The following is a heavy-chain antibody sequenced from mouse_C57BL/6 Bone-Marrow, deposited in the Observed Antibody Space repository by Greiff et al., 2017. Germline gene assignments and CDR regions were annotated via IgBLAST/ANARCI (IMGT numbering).Heavy chain of an antibody. V-gene: IGHV5-17*01. CDR1: GFTFSDYG. D-gene: IGHD1-1*01. CDR3: AREGVLRYYFDY. CDR2: ISSGSSTI. Sequence: EVTLMESGGGLVKPGGSLKLSCAASGFTFSDYGMHWVRQAPEKGLEWVAYISSGSSTIYYADTVKGRFTISRDNDQNTLFLQMTSLRSEDTAMFYCAREGVLRYYFDYWGQGTTLTVAS. J-gene: IGHJ2*01.